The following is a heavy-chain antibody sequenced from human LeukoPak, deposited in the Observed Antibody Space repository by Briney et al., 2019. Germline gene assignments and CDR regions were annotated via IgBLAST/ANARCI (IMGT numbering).Heavy chain of an antibody. CDR1: GGSFSGYY. V-gene: IGHV4-34*01. CDR2: INHSGST. Sequence: SETLSLTCAVYGGSFSGYYWSWIRQPPGKGLEWIGEINHSGSTNYNPSLKSRVTISVDTSKNQFSLKLSSVTAADTAVYYCARRYYDFWSGYPHWFDPWGQGTLVTVSS. J-gene: IGHJ5*02. CDR3: ARRYYDFWSGYPHWFDP. D-gene: IGHD3-3*01.